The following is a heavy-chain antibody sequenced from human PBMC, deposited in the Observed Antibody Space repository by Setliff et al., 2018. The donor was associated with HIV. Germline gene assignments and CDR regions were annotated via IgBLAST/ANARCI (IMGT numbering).Heavy chain of an antibody. CDR3: ARHRGVRDPSGWYGISWFDP. CDR2: IYHSGST. V-gene: IGHV4-4*02. D-gene: IGHD6-19*01. Sequence: SETLSLTCAVSGGSISSNKWWSWVRQPPGKGLEWIGEIYHSGSTKYNPSLKSRVTISVDKSKNQFSLSLTSVTAADTAVYYCARHRGVRDPSGWYGISWFDPWGQGTLVTVSS. J-gene: IGHJ5*02. CDR1: GGSISSNKW.